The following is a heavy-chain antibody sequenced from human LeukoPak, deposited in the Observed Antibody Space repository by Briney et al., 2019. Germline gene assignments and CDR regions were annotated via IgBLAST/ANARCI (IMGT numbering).Heavy chain of an antibody. CDR3: AREHYSNYAYYFDY. Sequence: GGSLRLSCAASGFTFSSYAMSWVRQAPGKGLEWVSAISGSGGTTYYADSVKGRFTISRDNAKNSLYLQMNSLRAEDTAVYYCAREHYSNYAYYFDYWGQGTLVTVSS. CDR2: ISGSGGTT. V-gene: IGHV3-23*01. D-gene: IGHD4-11*01. CDR1: GFTFSSYA. J-gene: IGHJ4*02.